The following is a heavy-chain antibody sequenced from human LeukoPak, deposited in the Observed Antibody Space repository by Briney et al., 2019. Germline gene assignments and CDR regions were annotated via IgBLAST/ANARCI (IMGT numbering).Heavy chain of an antibody. J-gene: IGHJ4*02. D-gene: IGHD6-13*01. CDR3: ARDGDIEVSGSFRLDS. CDR2: VSYNGADK. V-gene: IGHV3-30*04. CDR1: GFTFSSYA. Sequence: GRSLRLSCAASGFTFSSYAMHWVRQAPGKGLEWVALVSYNGADKHYADSVKGRFTVSRDNSKKTLDLQMNSLRPEDTAVYYCARDGDIEVSGSFRLDSWGQGTLVTVSS.